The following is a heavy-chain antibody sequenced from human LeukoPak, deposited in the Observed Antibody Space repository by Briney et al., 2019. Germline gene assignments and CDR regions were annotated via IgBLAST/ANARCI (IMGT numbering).Heavy chain of an antibody. CDR2: IYTSGST. Sequence: PSETLSLTCTVSGGSISSYYWSWIRQPAGKGLEWIGRIYTSGSTNYNPSLKSRVTMSVDTSKNQFSLKLSSVTAADTAVYYCARDLEGSSWYYFDYWGQGTLVTVSS. D-gene: IGHD6-13*01. CDR1: GGSISSYY. J-gene: IGHJ4*02. CDR3: ARDLEGSSWYYFDY. V-gene: IGHV4-4*07.